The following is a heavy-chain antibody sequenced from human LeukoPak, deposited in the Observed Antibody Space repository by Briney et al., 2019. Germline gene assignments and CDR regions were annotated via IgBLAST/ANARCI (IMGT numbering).Heavy chain of an antibody. CDR3: ARGPYGDYVSYYGVDV. Sequence: GGSLRLSCAASGFTFSAYSMHWVRQAPGMGLEWVAYISSSWTTIFYTDSVKGRFTIIRDNARTSLFLQMNSLRVEGTAVYYCARGPYGDYVSYYGVDVWGQGTTVTVS. CDR2: ISSSWTTI. D-gene: IGHD4-17*01. V-gene: IGHV3-48*01. CDR1: GFTFSAYS. J-gene: IGHJ6*02.